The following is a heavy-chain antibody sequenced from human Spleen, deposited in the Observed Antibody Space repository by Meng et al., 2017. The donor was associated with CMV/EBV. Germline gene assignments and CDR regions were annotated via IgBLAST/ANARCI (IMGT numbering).Heavy chain of an antibody. CDR1: GDSIISSNW. Sequence: LTGAVSGDSIISSNWWSWVRQPPGEGLEWIGEIHHSGTTNYNPSLKSRVTISVDKSKNQFSLKLTSVTAADTAFYYCARRGPQLYDYWGQGTLVTVSS. D-gene: IGHD3-10*01. J-gene: IGHJ4*02. V-gene: IGHV4-4*02. CDR2: IHHSGTT. CDR3: ARRGPQLYDY.